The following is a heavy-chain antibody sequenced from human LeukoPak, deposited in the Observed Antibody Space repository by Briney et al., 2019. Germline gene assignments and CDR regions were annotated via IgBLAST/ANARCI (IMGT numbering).Heavy chain of an antibody. CDR3: AKDMGDGYNPGRFDY. CDR2: ISYDGNNK. V-gene: IGHV3-30*18. J-gene: IGHJ4*02. Sequence: GRSLKLSCAASGFTFSRFGMHWVRQAPGKGLEWLAVISYDGNNKYYADSVKGRFTISRDNSKNTLYLQMNSLRAEDTAVYYCAKDMGDGYNPGRFDYWGQGTLVTVSP. CDR1: GFTFSRFG. D-gene: IGHD5-24*01.